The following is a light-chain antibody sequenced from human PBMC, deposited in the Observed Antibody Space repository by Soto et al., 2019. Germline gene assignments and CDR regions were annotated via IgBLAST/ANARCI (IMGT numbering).Light chain of an antibody. J-gene: IGLJ1*01. Sequence: QSVLTQPASGTGAAGQRVTITCYGSSSNIGSNTVNWYQQLPGTAPKLLIYSNNQRPSGVPDRFSGSKSGTSASLAISGLQSEDEADYYCAAWDDSLNGYVFGTVTKVTVL. CDR2: SNN. V-gene: IGLV1-44*01. CDR1: SSNIGSNT. CDR3: AAWDDSLNGYV.